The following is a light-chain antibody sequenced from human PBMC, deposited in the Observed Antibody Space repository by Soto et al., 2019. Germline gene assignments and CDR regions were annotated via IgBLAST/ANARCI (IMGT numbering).Light chain of an antibody. CDR2: AAS. CDR1: QSIGTY. Sequence: IQMTQSPSSLSASVGDRVTITCRASQSIGTYLHWYQQKPGKAPKVLIYAASSLQSGVPSRFSGIGSGTDFTLSISSLQPEDFATYYCQQSYSGPLTFGGGTKVDIK. V-gene: IGKV1-39*01. CDR3: QQSYSGPLT. J-gene: IGKJ4*01.